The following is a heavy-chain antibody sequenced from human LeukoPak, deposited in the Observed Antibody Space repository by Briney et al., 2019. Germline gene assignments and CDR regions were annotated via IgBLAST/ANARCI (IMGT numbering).Heavy chain of an antibody. J-gene: IGHJ6*04. Sequence: GASVKVSCKASGGTFSSYAISWVRQAPGQGLEWMGGTIPIFGTANYAQKFQGRVTITADESTSTAYMELSSLRSEDTAVYYCASKLAVDYYYYGMDVWGKGTTVTVSS. CDR3: ASKLAVDYYYYGMDV. D-gene: IGHD6-19*01. CDR2: TIPIFGTA. V-gene: IGHV1-69*13. CDR1: GGTFSSYA.